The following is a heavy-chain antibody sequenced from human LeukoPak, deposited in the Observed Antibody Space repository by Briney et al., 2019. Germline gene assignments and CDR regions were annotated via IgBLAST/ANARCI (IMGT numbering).Heavy chain of an antibody. Sequence: GGSLRLSCVASGFTFSSYGMHWVRHPPGKGLEWVAVIWYDGSHIYYADSVQGRFTISRDNSKNTLYLQMNSLRGEDTAVYHCARGLLRGYSGYANDVFDIWGQGTMVTVSS. CDR1: GFTFSSYG. V-gene: IGHV3-33*01. J-gene: IGHJ3*02. CDR3: ARGLLRGYSGYANDVFDI. CDR2: IWYDGSHI. D-gene: IGHD5-12*01.